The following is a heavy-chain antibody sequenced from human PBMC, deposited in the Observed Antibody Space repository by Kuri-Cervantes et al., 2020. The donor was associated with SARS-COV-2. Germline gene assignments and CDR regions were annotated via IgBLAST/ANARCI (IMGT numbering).Heavy chain of an antibody. CDR1: GGSFSGYY. D-gene: IGHD3-16*02. CDR3: ARARSMITFGGVIDPYNWFDP. CDR2: INHSGST. J-gene: IGHJ5*02. V-gene: IGHV4-34*01. Sequence: SETLSLTCAVYGGSFSGYYWSWIRQPPGKGLEWIGEINHSGSTNYNPSLKSRVTISVDTSKNQFSLKLSSVTAADTAVYYCARARSMITFGGVIDPYNWFDPWGQGTLVTVSS.